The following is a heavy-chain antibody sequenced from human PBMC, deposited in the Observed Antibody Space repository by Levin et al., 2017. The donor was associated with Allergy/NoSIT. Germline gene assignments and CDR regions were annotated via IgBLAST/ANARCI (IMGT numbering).Heavy chain of an antibody. D-gene: IGHD4-11*01. CDR2: ISSNGGST. CDR3: ARGQYSLIDY. Sequence: GESLKISCAASGFTFSTYAMHWVRQAPGKGLEYVSGISSNGGSTNYANSVKGRFTISRDNSKNTLYLQMGSLRAEDMAVYFCARGQYSLIDYWGQGTLVTVAS. J-gene: IGHJ4*02. CDR1: GFTFSTYA. V-gene: IGHV3-64*01.